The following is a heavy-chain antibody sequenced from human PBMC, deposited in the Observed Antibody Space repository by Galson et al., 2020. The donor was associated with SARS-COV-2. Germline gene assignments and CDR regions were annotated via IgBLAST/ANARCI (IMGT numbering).Heavy chain of an antibody. Sequence: GGSLRLSCAASGFTFSSYAMHWVRQAPGKGLEWVAVISYDGSNKYYADSVKGRFTISRDNSKNTLYLQMNSLRAEDTAVYYCARDLLGMITFGGVIAYWGQGTLVTVSS. CDR1: GFTFSSYA. CDR3: ARDLLGMITFGGVIAY. D-gene: IGHD3-16*02. CDR2: ISYDGSNK. J-gene: IGHJ4*02. V-gene: IGHV3-30-3*01.